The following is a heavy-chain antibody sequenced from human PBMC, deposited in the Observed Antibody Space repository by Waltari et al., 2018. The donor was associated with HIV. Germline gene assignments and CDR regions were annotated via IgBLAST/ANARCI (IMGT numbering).Heavy chain of an antibody. CDR2: LYTSGST. CDR3: ARGVVGGYDLGNNWFDP. V-gene: IGHV4-61*02. D-gene: IGHD5-12*01. J-gene: IGHJ5*02. Sequence: QLQESGPGLVKPSQTLSLTCTVSGGSISSGSYHWSWIRQPAGKALEWIGRLYTSGSTDYNPPLKSRATISGDTSKNQFSLKRSSVTAADTAVYYCARGVVGGYDLGNNWFDPWGQGTLVTVSS. CDR1: GGSISSGSYH.